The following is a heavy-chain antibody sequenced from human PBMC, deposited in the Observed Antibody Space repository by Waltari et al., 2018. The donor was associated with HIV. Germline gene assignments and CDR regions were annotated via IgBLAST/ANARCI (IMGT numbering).Heavy chain of an antibody. CDR2: SSWNSDST. CDR1: GLTFVDYA. CDR3: AKAESFFHPPDY. J-gene: IGHJ4*02. Sequence: EVQLVESGGGLVQPGRSLRLSCAASGLTFVDYAMHWVRPVSWPGRELVSGSSWNSDSTGYADSVKGRFTISRDNAKTSLYLQMNSLRTEDTALYYCAKAESFFHPPDYWGQGTLVTVSS. V-gene: IGHV3-9*01. D-gene: IGHD1-26*01.